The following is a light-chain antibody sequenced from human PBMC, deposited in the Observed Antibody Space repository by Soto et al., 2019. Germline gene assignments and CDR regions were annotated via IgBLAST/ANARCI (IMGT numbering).Light chain of an antibody. CDR3: QSYDSSLRGWV. V-gene: IGLV1-40*01. CDR1: SSNIGDDYD. CDR2: GNT. Sequence: QSVLTQPPSVSGAPGQRVTFSCTGSSSNIGDDYDVHWYQHLPGTAPKLLIYGNTNRPSGVPDRFSGSKSGTSASLAITGLQAEDEAHYYCQSYDSSLRGWVFGGWTKLTVL. J-gene: IGLJ3*02.